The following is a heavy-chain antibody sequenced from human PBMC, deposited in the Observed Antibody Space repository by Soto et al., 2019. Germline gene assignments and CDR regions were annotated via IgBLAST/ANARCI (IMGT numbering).Heavy chain of an antibody. Sequence: QVQLVESGGGVVQPGRSLRLSCAASGFTFSNYGMHWVRQAPGKGLEWVAVLLNDGSNRYHADSVKDRFTISRDNSKNMLYLQMNSRRAEDTAVYYCARDDEYSGNGMDVWGQGTTVTVS. J-gene: IGHJ6*02. CDR2: LLNDGSNR. D-gene: IGHD3-10*01. CDR3: ARDDEYSGNGMDV. V-gene: IGHV3-33*01. CDR1: GFTFSNYG.